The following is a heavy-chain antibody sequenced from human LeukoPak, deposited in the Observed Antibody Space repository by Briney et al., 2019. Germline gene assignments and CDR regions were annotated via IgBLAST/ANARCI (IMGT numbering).Heavy chain of an antibody. CDR2: ISSSSSYK. J-gene: IGHJ3*02. CDR1: GFTFSSYS. Sequence: GGSLRLSCAASGFTFSSYSMNWVRQAPGKGLEWVSSISSSSSYKYYADSVKGRFTISRDNAKNSLYLQMNSLRAEDTAVYYCARIETTVFAFDIWGQGTMVTVSP. CDR3: ARIETTVFAFDI. V-gene: IGHV3-21*01. D-gene: IGHD4-11*01.